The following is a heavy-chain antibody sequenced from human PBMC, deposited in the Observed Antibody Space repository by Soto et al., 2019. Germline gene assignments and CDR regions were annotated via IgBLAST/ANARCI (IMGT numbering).Heavy chain of an antibody. J-gene: IGHJ6*02. CDR3: SADHPHMAMGWPV. CDR2: IVVVSGST. V-gene: IGHV1-58*02. D-gene: IGHD1-26*01. Sequence: SVKVSCKASGFDFGSFGIQFLRQTRGRGLEWIGWIVVVSGSTNYARQSQGRVAISRDMSSSTAYLDLYDLKSDDTAVYFCSADHPHMAMGWPVSGQGTTLTVYS. CDR1: GFDFGSFG.